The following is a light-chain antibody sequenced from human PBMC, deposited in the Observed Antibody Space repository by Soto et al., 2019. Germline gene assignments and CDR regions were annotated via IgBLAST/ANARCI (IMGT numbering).Light chain of an antibody. J-gene: IGKJ4*01. CDR3: HQNGSPPRT. V-gene: IGKV3-20*01. Sequence: DIVLTQSPGTLSLSPGERATLSCRASQSVSSNYLSWYQQKPGQAPLLLIYGASIRATGIPARFSGSGSGTDFPLTISRLEPEDLAFYYGHQNGSPPRTFGGGTKVEIK. CDR1: QSVSSNY. CDR2: GAS.